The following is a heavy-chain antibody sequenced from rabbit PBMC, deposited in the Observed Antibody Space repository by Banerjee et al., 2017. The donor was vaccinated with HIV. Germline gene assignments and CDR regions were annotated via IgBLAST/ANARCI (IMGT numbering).Heavy chain of an antibody. V-gene: IGHV1S45*01. J-gene: IGHJ4*01. CDR1: GFSFSNKYV. D-gene: IGHD1-1*01. CDR3: AGSLVDNANL. CDR2: IDGGSTGST. Sequence: QEQLEESGGDLVKPEGSLTLTCTASGFSFSNKYVMCWVRQAPGKGLEWIACIDGGSTGSTAYANWAKGRFTISRTSSTTVSLQMTSLTAADTATYLCAGSLVDNANLWGPGTLVT.